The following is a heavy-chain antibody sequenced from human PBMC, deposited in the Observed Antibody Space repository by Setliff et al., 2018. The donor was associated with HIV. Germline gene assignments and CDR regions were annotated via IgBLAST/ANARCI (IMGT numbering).Heavy chain of an antibody. Sequence: SETLSLTCTVSGDSISSYFWSWIRQPPGKGLEWIGYIYYNGSTYYNPSLKSRVTISVDTSKNQFSLKLSSVTAADTAVYYCARGQGLLFSLKYFKYWGQGTLVTVSS. J-gene: IGHJ1*01. CDR2: IYYNGST. V-gene: IGHV4-59*04. CDR1: GDSISSYF. D-gene: IGHD2-21*02. CDR3: ARGQGLLFSLKYFKY.